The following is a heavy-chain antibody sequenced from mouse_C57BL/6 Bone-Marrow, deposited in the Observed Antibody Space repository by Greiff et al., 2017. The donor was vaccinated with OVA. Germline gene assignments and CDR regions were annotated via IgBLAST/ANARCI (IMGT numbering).Heavy chain of an antibody. V-gene: IGHV1-54*01. J-gene: IGHJ1*03. CDR3: ARWTRGGYFDV. Sequence: LVESGAELVRPGTSVKVSCKASGYAFTNYLIEWVKQRPGQGLEWIGVINPGSGGTNYNEKFKGKATLTADKSSSTAYMQLSSLTSEDSAVYFCARWTRGGYFDVWGTGTTVTVSS. CDR2: INPGSGGT. CDR1: GYAFTNYL.